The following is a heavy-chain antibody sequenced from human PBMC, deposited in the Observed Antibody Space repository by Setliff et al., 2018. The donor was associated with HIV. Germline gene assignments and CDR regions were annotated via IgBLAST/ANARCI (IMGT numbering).Heavy chain of an antibody. J-gene: IGHJ4*02. CDR3: ARDRGGSWTFDH. D-gene: IGHD2-15*01. V-gene: IGHV1-46*01. CDR2: INPNEIMA. Sequence: ASVKVSCKTSGYIFTSQHLHWVRQAPGQGLEWMGLINPNEIMAHYAQKFQGRVALTRDTSTGTVYMELRSLRSEDTAVYYCARDRGGSWTFDHWGQGTLVTVSS. CDR1: GYIFTSQH.